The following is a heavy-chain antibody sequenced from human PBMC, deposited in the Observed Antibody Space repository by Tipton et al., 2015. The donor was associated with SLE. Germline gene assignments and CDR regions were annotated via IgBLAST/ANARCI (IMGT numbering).Heavy chain of an antibody. CDR3: ARDYYGSGSPLGY. Sequence: QSWPEVKNPGASVKVSCKASGYTFTSYAMHWVRQAPGQRLEWMGWINPGNGNTKYSQKFQGRVTITRDTSASTAYMELRSLRSEDSAVYYCARDYYGSGSPLGYWGQGTLVTVSS. CDR1: GYTFTSYA. CDR2: INPGNGNT. D-gene: IGHD3-10*01. V-gene: IGHV1-3*01. J-gene: IGHJ4*02.